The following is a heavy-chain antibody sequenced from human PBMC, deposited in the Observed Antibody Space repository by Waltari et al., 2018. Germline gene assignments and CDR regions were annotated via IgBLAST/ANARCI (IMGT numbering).Heavy chain of an antibody. Sequence: QVQLQESGPGLVKPSETLSPTCTVSGGSLSSYYWSWIRQPAGEGLEWIGRINTSGNTKFNPSRESRVTVSVDTSKNQFSLKLSSVTAADTAVYYCARSYSGYDYDSWGQGTLVTVSS. CDR2: INTSGNT. J-gene: IGHJ4*02. V-gene: IGHV4-4*07. D-gene: IGHD5-12*01. CDR1: GGSLSSYY. CDR3: ARSYSGYDYDS.